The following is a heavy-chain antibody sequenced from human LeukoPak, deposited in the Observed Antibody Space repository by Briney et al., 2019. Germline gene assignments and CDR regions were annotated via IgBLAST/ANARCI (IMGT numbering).Heavy chain of an antibody. V-gene: IGHV3-48*01. CDR1: GFTLRYYQ. Sequence: GASLRLSCATSGFTLRYYQMNWVRQAPGKGLEWVSYINVVNGAIYYADSVKGRFTISGDIATNSVYLQMNSLRAEDTALYYCVRDGNRGYDMDVWGQGTAVTVSS. CDR2: INVVNGAI. D-gene: IGHD3-10*01. J-gene: IGHJ6*02. CDR3: VRDGNRGYDMDV.